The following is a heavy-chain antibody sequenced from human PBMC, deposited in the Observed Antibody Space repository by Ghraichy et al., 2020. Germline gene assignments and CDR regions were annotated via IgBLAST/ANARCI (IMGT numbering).Heavy chain of an antibody. CDR1: GGTFSSYA. CDR2: IIPILGIA. Sequence: SVKVSCKASGGTFSSYAISWVRQAPGQGLEWMGRIIPILGIANYAQKFQGRVTITADKSTSTAYMELSSLRSEDTAVYYCAEDKNGSGRPSDIWGQGTMVTVSS. J-gene: IGHJ3*02. CDR3: AEDKNGSGRPSDI. V-gene: IGHV1-69*04. D-gene: IGHD3-10*01.